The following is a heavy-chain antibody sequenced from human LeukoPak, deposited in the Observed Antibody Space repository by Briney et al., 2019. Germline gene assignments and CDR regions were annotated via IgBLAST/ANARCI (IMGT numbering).Heavy chain of an antibody. CDR1: GFTFSSYS. CDR3: ARGGVAGTTVDY. Sequence: GGSLRLSCAASGFTFSSYSMDWVRQAPEKGLEWVSSISSSSGYIYYADSVKGRFTISRDNAKNSLYLQMNSLRADDTAVYYCARGGVAGTTVDYWGRGTLVTVSS. V-gene: IGHV3-21*01. CDR2: ISSSSGYI. J-gene: IGHJ4*02. D-gene: IGHD1-7*01.